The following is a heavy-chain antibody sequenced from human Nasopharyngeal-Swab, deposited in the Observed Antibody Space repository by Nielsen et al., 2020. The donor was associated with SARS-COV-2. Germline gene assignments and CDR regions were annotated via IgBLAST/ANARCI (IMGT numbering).Heavy chain of an antibody. D-gene: IGHD3-22*01. V-gene: IGHV3-23*01. J-gene: IGHJ5*02. Sequence: VRQAPGKGLEWVSAISGSGGSTYYADSVKGRFTISRDNSQNTLYLQMNSLRAEDTAVYYCARPLYYYDSSGYSGSSWGQGTLVTVSS. CDR3: ARPLYYYDSSGYSGSS. CDR2: ISGSGGST.